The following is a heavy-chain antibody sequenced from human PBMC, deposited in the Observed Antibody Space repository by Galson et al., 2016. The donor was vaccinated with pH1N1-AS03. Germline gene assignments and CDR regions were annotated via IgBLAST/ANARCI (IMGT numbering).Heavy chain of an antibody. D-gene: IGHD3-10*01. Sequence: ETLSLTCRDLGGSFRGTYWTWIRQTPGKGLEWIGEVIIGGSPIYSPSLKRRVSISLDTSRKQVSLRLISVTAADTAVYFCARRPTGIDYWGPGTLVTVAS. V-gene: IGHV4-34*12. CDR1: GGSFRGTY. CDR2: VIIGGSP. J-gene: IGHJ4*02. CDR3: ARRPTGIDY.